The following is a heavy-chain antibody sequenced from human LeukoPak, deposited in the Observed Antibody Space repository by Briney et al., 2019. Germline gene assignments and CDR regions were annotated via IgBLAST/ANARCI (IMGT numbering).Heavy chain of an antibody. D-gene: IGHD5-24*01. V-gene: IGHV3-21*01. CDR3: AKDRRWLQWHTYLPGVDY. CDR1: GFTFSSYN. Sequence: PGGSLRLSCAASGFTFSSYNINWVRQAPGKGLEWVSFISTTSSHIYYADSVKGRFTISRDNSKNTLYLQMNSLRAEDTAVYYCAKDRRWLQWHTYLPGVDYWGQGTLVTVSS. J-gene: IGHJ4*02. CDR2: ISTTSSHI.